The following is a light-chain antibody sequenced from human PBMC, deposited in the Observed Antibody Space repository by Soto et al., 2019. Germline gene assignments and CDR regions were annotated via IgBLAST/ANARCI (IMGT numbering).Light chain of an antibody. CDR3: QTWGTGFQV. Sequence: QTVVTQPPSASGTPGQRITISCSGSSSNIGDNPVNWYQQLPGAAPKLLIYINDQRPSGVPDRFSGSKSGTSASLAISGLQPEDEADYYCQTWGTGFQVFGGGTKLTVL. CDR1: SSNIGDNP. J-gene: IGLJ2*01. CDR2: IND. V-gene: IGLV1-44*01.